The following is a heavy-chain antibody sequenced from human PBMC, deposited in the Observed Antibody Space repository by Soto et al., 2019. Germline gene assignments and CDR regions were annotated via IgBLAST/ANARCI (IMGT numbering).Heavy chain of an antibody. CDR1: GGSISSYY. CDR3: ARYYDFWSGDEPFPYYFDY. CDR2: IYYSGST. J-gene: IGHJ4*02. Sequence: PSETLSLTCTVSGGSISSYYWSWIRQPPGKGLEWIGYIYYSGSTNYNPSLKSRVTISVDTSKNQFSLKLSSVTAADTAVYYCARYYDFWSGDEPFPYYFDYWGQGTLVTVSS. V-gene: IGHV4-59*01. D-gene: IGHD3-3*01.